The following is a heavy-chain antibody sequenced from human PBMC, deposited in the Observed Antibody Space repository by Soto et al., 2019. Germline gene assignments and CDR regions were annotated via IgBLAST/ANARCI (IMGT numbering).Heavy chain of an antibody. CDR1: GFTFSSYG. D-gene: IGHD1-26*01. V-gene: IGHV3-30*18. CDR2: ISYDGSNK. J-gene: IGHJ4*02. CDR3: AKDGGLSGSYYISSSYYFDY. Sequence: QVQLVESGGGVVQPGRSLRLSCVASGFTFSSYGMHWVRQAPGKGLEWVAIISYDGSNKYYADSVKGRFTISRDNSKNTLYLQMNILRAEDTSVYYCAKDGGLSGSYYISSSYYFDYWGQGTLVTVSS.